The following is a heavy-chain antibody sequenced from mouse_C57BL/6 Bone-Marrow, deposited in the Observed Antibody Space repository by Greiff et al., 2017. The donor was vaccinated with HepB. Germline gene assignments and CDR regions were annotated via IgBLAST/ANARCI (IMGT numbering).Heavy chain of an antibody. CDR3: ARGGGSFDY. D-gene: IGHD1-1*01. J-gene: IGHJ2*01. CDR1: GYTFTDHT. V-gene: IGHV1-78*01. Sequence: QVQLQQSDAELVKPGASVKISCKVSGYTFTDHTIHWMKQRPEQGLEWIGYIYPRDGSTNYNEKFKSKATLTVDTSSSTAYMQLSSLTSEDSAVYYCARGGGSFDYWGQGTTLTVSS. CDR2: IYPRDGST.